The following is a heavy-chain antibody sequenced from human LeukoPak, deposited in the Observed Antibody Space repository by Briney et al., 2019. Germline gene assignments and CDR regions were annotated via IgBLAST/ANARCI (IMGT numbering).Heavy chain of an antibody. V-gene: IGHV4-34*01. J-gene: IGHJ6*03. Sequence: SETLSLTCAVYGGSFSGYFCSWIRQSPGKDLEWIGEVSQSGDTYYNPSLTGRVTMSVDTSKNQFSLKLSSVTAADTAVYYCARELYSSSSRYYYYYYMDVWGKGTTVTVSS. D-gene: IGHD6-6*01. CDR2: VSQSGDT. CDR3: ARELYSSSSRYYYYYYMDV. CDR1: GGSFSGYF.